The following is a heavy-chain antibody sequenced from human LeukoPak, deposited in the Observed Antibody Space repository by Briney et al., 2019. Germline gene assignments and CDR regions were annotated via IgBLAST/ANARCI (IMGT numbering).Heavy chain of an antibody. CDR3: ARQGPSSWLPYYYYMDV. V-gene: IGHV4-39*01. Sequence: KPSETLSLTCTVSGGSISSSSYYWGWIRQPPGKGLEWIGSIYYSGSTYYNPSLKSRVTISVDTSKNQFSLKLSSVTAADTAVYYCARQGPSSWLPYYYYMDVWGKGTTVTVSS. CDR1: GGSISSSSYY. CDR2: IYYSGST. D-gene: IGHD3-22*01. J-gene: IGHJ6*03.